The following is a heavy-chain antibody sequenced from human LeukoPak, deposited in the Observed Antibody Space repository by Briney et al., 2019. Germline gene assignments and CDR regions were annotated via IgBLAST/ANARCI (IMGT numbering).Heavy chain of an antibody. CDR3: AKDFTMIRGSELDY. CDR1: GFTFSSYN. V-gene: IGHV3-21*04. CDR2: ISSSSSYI. J-gene: IGHJ4*02. Sequence: PGGSLRLSCAASGFTFSSYNMNWVRQAPGKGLEWVSSISSSSSYIYYADSVKGRFTISRDNSKNTLYLQMNSLRAEDTAVYYCAKDFTMIRGSELDYWGQGTLVTVSS. D-gene: IGHD3-10*01.